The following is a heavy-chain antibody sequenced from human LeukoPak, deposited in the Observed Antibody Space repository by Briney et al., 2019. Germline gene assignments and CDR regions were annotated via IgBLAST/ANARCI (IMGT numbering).Heavy chain of an antibody. CDR1: GFAFGVHA. CDR3: AKARAPYYYDTSGTTSDY. Sequence: GGSLRLSCAASGFAFGVHAMTRVRQAPGKGPEWVATIGGPAETFYADSVKGRFTISRDNSRNTLYLQMNSLRAEDTAVYYCAKARAPYYYDTSGTTSDYWGQGTLVTVSS. CDR2: IGGPAET. V-gene: IGHV3-23*01. J-gene: IGHJ4*02. D-gene: IGHD3-22*01.